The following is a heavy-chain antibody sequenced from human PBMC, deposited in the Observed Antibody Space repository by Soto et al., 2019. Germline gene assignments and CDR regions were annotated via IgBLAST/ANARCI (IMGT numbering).Heavy chain of an antibody. CDR1: GYTFTTYA. CDR2: INAGNGNR. V-gene: IGHV1-3*01. D-gene: IGHD3-10*01. J-gene: IGHJ5*02. Sequence: ASVKVSCKASGYTFTTYAIHWVRQAPGQRLEWMGWINAGNGNRRYSQKFQGRVTFTRDASATTAYMELSSLRSEDTAVYYCARDLGLDRFGASRGRWFAPWGQGTLVTVS. CDR3: ARDLGLDRFGASRGRWFAP.